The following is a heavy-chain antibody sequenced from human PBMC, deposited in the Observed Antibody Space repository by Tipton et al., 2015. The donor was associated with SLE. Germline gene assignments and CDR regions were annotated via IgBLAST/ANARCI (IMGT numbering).Heavy chain of an antibody. J-gene: IGHJ3*02. CDR3: AREGYRSSWADAFDM. Sequence: QVQLVQSGGDLVKPGGSLRLSCAASGFRFSDYYMTWIRQAPGKGLEWLSYISSSGSMRKNADSVKGRFTISRDNAKNSLYLQMGSLRAEDTAVYFCAREGYRSSWADAFDMWGQGTMVTVSS. CDR2: ISSSGSMR. CDR1: GFRFSDYY. D-gene: IGHD6-13*01. V-gene: IGHV3-11*04.